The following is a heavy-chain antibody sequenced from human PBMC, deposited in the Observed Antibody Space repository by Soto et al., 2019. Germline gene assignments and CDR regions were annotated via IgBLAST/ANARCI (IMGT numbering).Heavy chain of an antibody. Sequence: GGSLRLSCAASGFTFSSYAMSWVRQAPGQGLEWASAISGSGGSTYYADSVKGRFTISRDNSKNTLYLQMNSLRAEDTAVYYCAKDSTTYYDYVWGSYRPTYYFDYWGQGTLVTVSS. CDR3: AKDSTTYYDYVWGSYRPTYYFDY. V-gene: IGHV3-23*01. CDR1: GFTFSSYA. J-gene: IGHJ4*02. CDR2: ISGSGGST. D-gene: IGHD3-16*02.